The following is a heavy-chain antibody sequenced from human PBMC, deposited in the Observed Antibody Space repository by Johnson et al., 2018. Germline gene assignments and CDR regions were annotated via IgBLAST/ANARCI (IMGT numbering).Heavy chain of an antibody. CDR3: ARDSITMIVVVSDAFDI. J-gene: IGHJ3*02. D-gene: IGHD3-22*01. Sequence: QVQLVQSGAEVKKPGASVKVSCKASGYTFTSYGISWVRQAPGKGLEWMGWLSASNGNTNYAQKLQGRVTMTTDTSTSTAHMELRSLRSDDTAVYYCARDSITMIVVVSDAFDIWGQGTMVTVSS. CDR1: GYTFTSYG. V-gene: IGHV1-18*01. CDR2: LSASNGNT.